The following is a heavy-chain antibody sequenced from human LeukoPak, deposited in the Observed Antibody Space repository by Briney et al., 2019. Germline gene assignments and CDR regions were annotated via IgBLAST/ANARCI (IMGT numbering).Heavy chain of an antibody. J-gene: IGHJ6*03. CDR1: GYTFTGYD. CDR2: INPNSGGT. V-gene: IGHV1-2*02. CDR3: ARDRLVVVPAAIRGYYMDV. Sequence: ASVKVSCKASGYTFTGYDMHWVRQAPGQGLEWMGWINPNSGGTNYAQKFQGRVTMTRDTSISTAYMELSRLRSDDTAVYYCARDRLVVVPAAIRGYYMDVWGKGTTVTVSS. D-gene: IGHD2-2*02.